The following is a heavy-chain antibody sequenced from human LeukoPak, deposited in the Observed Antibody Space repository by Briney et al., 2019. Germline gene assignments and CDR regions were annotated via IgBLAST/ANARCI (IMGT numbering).Heavy chain of an antibody. V-gene: IGHV4-4*07. D-gene: IGHD1-26*01. CDR3: ARSEVVVGALINWFDP. CDR1: GGSISSYY. Sequence: SETLSLTCTVSGGSISSYYWSWIRQPAGKGLEWIGRIYTSGSTNYNPSLKSRVTMSVDTSKNQFSLKLSSVTAADTAVYYCARSEVVVGALINWFDPWGQGTLVTVSS. CDR2: IYTSGST. J-gene: IGHJ5*02.